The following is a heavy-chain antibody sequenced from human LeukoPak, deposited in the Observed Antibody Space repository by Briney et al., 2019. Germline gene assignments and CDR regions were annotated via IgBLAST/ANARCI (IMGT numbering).Heavy chain of an antibody. CDR1: GFTFSSYW. V-gene: IGHV3-7*01. CDR3: VPGGLALSGIDY. CDR2: ITPDGSDR. J-gene: IGHJ4*02. Sequence: GGSLRLSCAASGFTFSSYWMGWVRQAPGKGLEWVANITPDGSDRYYVDSLKGRVTISRDNTKSSLYLQLNSLRAEDTAVYYCVPGGLALSGIDYWGQGALVTVSS. D-gene: IGHD6-19*01.